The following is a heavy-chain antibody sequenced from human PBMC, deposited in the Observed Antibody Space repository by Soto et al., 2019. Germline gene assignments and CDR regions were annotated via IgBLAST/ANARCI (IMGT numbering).Heavy chain of an antibody. V-gene: IGHV4-30-2*01. CDR3: ARVPDR. D-gene: IGHD2-2*01. J-gene: IGHJ5*02. Sequence: QTFCLSHVVSGGTIIRGGYSWSWIRQPPGKGLEWIGYIYHSGSTYYNPSLKSRVTISVDRSKNQFSLKLSSVTAADTAVYYCARVPDRWGQGTLVS. CDR1: GGTIIRGGYS. CDR2: IYHSGST.